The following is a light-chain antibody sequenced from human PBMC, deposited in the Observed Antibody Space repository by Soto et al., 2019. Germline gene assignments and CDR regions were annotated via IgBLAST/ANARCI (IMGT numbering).Light chain of an antibody. CDR2: AAT. V-gene: IGKV3-11*01. J-gene: IGKJ4*01. CDR1: QSVGRF. CDR3: QQRTDRNPLS. Sequence: EIVLTQSPATLSLAPGDTATLSCRASQSVGRFLAWYQQKPGQAPRLLIYAATDRATGIPGRFTGAGYGADFTLTISGLELEYCAIYYGQQRTDRNPLSFGGGTRVEIK.